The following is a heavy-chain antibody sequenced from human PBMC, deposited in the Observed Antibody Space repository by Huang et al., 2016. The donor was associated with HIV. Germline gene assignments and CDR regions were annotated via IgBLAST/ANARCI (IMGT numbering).Heavy chain of an antibody. V-gene: IGHV3-48*01. J-gene: IGHJ3*02. CDR1: GFTFSTYN. Sequence: EVQLMESGGGLVQPGGSLRLSCPASGFTFSTYNMNWVRQAQGKGLEWVSYITSRGGSICYADSGKGRFTISRDNAKNSLYLQMNSLRAEDTAVYYCARFGSYYYGSGSYLDAFDIWGQGTMVTVSS. CDR2: ITSRGGSI. CDR3: ARFGSYYYGSGSYLDAFDI. D-gene: IGHD3-10*01.